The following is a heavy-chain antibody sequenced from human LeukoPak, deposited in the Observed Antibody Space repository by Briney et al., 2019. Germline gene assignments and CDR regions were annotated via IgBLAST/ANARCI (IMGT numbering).Heavy chain of an antibody. CDR3: ASLVPRQGIDY. D-gene: IGHD6-25*01. CDR2: IYYSGST. V-gene: IGHV4-39*07. Sequence: SETLSLTCTVSGGSISSSSYYWGWIRQPPGKGLEWIGSIYYSGSTYYNPSLKSRVTISVDTSKNQFSLKLSSVTAADTAVYYCASLVPRQGIDYWGQGTLVTVSS. CDR1: GGSISSSSYY. J-gene: IGHJ4*02.